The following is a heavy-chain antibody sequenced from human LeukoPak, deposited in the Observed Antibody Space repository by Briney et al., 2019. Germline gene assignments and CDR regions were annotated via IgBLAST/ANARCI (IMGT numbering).Heavy chain of an antibody. D-gene: IGHD3-16*01. CDR3: ARRRTSELRLGELGAFDI. V-gene: IGHV3-53*01. CDR1: GFTVSSNY. J-gene: IGHJ3*02. Sequence: PGGSLRLSCAASGFTVSSNYMSCVRQAPGKGLEWVSVIYSGGSTYYADSVKGRFTISRDNSKNTLYLQMNSLRAEDTAVYYCARRRTSELRLGELGAFDIWGQGTMVTVSS. CDR2: IYSGGST.